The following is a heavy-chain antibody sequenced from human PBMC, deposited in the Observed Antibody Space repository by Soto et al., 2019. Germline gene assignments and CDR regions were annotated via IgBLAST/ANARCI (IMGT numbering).Heavy chain of an antibody. CDR1: GFTFSSYG. D-gene: IGHD6-13*01. CDR3: ARAHWGSSGGFDP. CDR2: IWYAGSNK. Sequence: QVQLVESGGGVVQPGRSLRLSCAASGFTFSSYGMHWFRQAPGKGLEWVAVIWYAGSNKYYADSVKGRFTISRDNSKNTLYLQMNSLRAEDTAVYYCARAHWGSSGGFDPWGQGTLVTVSS. V-gene: IGHV3-33*01. J-gene: IGHJ5*02.